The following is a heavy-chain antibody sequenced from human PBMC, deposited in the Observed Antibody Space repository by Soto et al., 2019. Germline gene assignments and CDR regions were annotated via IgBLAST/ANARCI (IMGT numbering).Heavy chain of an antibody. Sequence: GGSLRLSCAASGFTFSSYAMSWVRQAPGKGLEWVSAISGSGGSTYYADSVKGRFTISRDNSKNTLYPQMNSLRAEDTAVYYCAKVSGYSGYDSLSGGMDVWGQGTTVTVSS. J-gene: IGHJ6*02. CDR2: ISGSGGST. V-gene: IGHV3-23*01. CDR1: GFTFSSYA. CDR3: AKVSGYSGYDSLSGGMDV. D-gene: IGHD5-12*01.